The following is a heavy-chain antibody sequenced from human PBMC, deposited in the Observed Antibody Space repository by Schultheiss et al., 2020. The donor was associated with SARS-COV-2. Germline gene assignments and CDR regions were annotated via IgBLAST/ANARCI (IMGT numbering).Heavy chain of an antibody. V-gene: IGHV3-74*01. J-gene: IGHJ4*02. CDR2: ISSDGSGT. CDR1: GFTFSSSW. CDR3: ARGGITFGGVIPF. Sequence: GESLKISCAVSGFTFSSSWMHWVRQAPGKGLVWVSRISSDGSGTTYADSVKGRFTISRDNAKNTLNLQMNSLRAEDTAVYYCARGGITFGGVIPFWGQGTLVTVSS. D-gene: IGHD3-16*01.